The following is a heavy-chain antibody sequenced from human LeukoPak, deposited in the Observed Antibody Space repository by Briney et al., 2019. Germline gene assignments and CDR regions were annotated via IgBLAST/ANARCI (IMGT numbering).Heavy chain of an antibody. CDR3: ARDRYDILTGPAVYYYYYGMDV. CDR2: INPNSGGT. J-gene: IGHJ6*02. V-gene: IGHV1-2*02. Sequence: ASEKASCKASGYTFTGYYMHWVRQAPGQGLEWVGWINPNSGGTNYAQKFQGRVTMTRDTSISTAYMELSTLRSDDTAVYYCARDRYDILTGPAVYYYYYGMDVWGQGTTVTVSS. D-gene: IGHD3-9*01. CDR1: GYTFTGYY.